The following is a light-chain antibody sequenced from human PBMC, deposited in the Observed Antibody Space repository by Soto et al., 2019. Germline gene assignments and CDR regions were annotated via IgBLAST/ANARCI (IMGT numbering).Light chain of an antibody. J-gene: IGKJ1*01. V-gene: IGKV1-39*01. CDR1: QSISNH. CDR2: AAS. CDR3: QQYNSYLWT. Sequence: DIQMTQSPSSLSASVEDRVIITCRASQSISNHLNWYQQKPGKAPKLLIFAASSLQSGVPSRFSGSASGTEFTLTISSLQPDDFATYYCQQYNSYLWTFGQGTKVDIK.